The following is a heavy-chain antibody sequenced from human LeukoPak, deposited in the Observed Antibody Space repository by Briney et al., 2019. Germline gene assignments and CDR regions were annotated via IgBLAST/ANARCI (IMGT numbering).Heavy chain of an antibody. CDR2: IYTSGST. CDR1: GGSISSGSYY. D-gene: IGHD6-6*01. CDR3: ARVGGSSSYYYYMDV. Sequence: SETLSLTCTVSGGSISSGSYYWSWIRQPAGKGLEWIGRIYTSGSTNYNPSLKSRVTISVDTSKNQFSLKLSSVTAADTAVYYCARVGGSSSYYYYMDVWGKGTTVTVSS. V-gene: IGHV4-61*02. J-gene: IGHJ6*03.